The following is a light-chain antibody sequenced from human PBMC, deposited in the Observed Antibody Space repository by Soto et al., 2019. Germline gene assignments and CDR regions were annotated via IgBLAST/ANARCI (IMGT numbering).Light chain of an antibody. CDR3: QQYGRSPPFT. CDR2: GAS. CDR1: QSVSSTY. Sequence: EIVLTQSPGTLSLSPGERATLSCRASQSVSSTYIAWYQQTPGRAPRLLIYGASSRATGIPDRFSGSGSGTDCTLTISRLEPEDLAVYFCQQYGRSPPFTFGQGTKVEIK. J-gene: IGKJ2*01. V-gene: IGKV3-20*01.